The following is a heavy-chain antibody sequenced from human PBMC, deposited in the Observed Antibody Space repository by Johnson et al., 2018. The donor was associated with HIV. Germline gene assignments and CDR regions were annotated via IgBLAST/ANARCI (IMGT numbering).Heavy chain of an antibody. V-gene: IGHV3-66*01. J-gene: IGHJ3*02. CDR1: RLTVSTHD. CDR3: ARDGPGDGNAMGGSGAFDI. CDR2: IYSGDST. Sequence: LQLVESRGGLVQPGGSLILSCSPSRLTVSTHDIHWVRQAPGKGLEWVAIIYSGDSTYYADSLEGRFTISRDKSKNTVYLQMNSLRVEDTAVYYCARDGPGDGNAMGGSGAFDIWGQGTMVTVSS. D-gene: IGHD5-24*01.